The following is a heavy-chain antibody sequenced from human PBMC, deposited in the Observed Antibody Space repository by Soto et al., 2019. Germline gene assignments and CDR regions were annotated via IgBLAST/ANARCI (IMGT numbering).Heavy chain of an antibody. D-gene: IGHD1-20*01. Sequence: SETLSLTCTVSGGSLSTYYWSWIRQPPGKGLEWIVYMSYSGSSNYNPSLKSRVIMSVDTSKNQVSLKLSSVIAADTAVYYCARTRITSTAATFDPWGQGTLVTVSS. J-gene: IGHJ5*02. CDR3: ARTRITSTAATFDP. V-gene: IGHV4-59*01. CDR2: MSYSGSS. CDR1: GGSLSTYY.